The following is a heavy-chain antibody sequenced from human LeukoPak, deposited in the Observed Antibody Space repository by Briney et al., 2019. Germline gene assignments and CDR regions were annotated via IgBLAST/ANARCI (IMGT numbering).Heavy chain of an antibody. CDR3: AKVRLGYSYGYGDDAFDI. Sequence: GGSLRLSCAASGFTFDDYAMPWIRQAPGKCLEWVSGISWNSGSIGYADSVKGRFTISRDNAKNSLYLQMNSLRAEDMALYYCAKVRLGYSYGYGDDAFDIWGQGTMVTVSS. J-gene: IGHJ3*02. CDR2: ISWNSGSI. CDR1: GFTFDDYA. V-gene: IGHV3-9*03. D-gene: IGHD5-18*01.